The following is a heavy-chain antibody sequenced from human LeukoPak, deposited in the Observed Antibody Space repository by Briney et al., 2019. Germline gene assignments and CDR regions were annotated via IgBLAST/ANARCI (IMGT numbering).Heavy chain of an antibody. CDR3: ARGPRGYYYDSSGYYPDDAFDI. J-gene: IGHJ3*02. CDR1: GYTFTSYD. V-gene: IGHV1-8*03. D-gene: IGHD3-22*01. CDR2: MNPNSGNT. Sequence: ASVKVSCKASGYTFTSYDINWVRQATGQGLEWMGWMNPNSGNTGYAQKFQGRVTITRNTSISTAYMELSSLRSEDTAVYYCARGPRGYYYDSSGYYPDDAFDIWGQGTMVTVSS.